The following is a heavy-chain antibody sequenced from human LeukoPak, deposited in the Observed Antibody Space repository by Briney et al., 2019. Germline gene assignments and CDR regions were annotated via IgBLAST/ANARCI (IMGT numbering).Heavy chain of an antibody. CDR3: ARGDTAMVTIGAFDY. CDR1: GYTFTGYY. V-gene: IGHV1-2*02. CDR2: INPNSGGT. J-gene: IGHJ4*02. Sequence: GASVKVSCKASGYTFTGYYMHWVRQAPGQGLEWMGWINPNSGGTNYAQKFQGRVTMTRDTSISTAYMELSRLRSDDTAVYYCARGDTAMVTIGAFDYWGQGTLVTVSS. D-gene: IGHD5-18*01.